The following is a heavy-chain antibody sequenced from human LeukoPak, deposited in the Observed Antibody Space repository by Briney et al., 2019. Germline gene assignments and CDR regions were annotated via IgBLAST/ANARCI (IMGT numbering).Heavy chain of an antibody. Sequence: GGFLRLSCAASGFTFSTYWMHWVRQAPGKGLVWVSHINSDGSSTNYADSVKGRFTISRDNAKNTLYLQMNSLRAEDTAVYCCAGPMTEIDYWGQGTLVTVSS. D-gene: IGHD2-21*02. V-gene: IGHV3-74*01. CDR1: GFTFSTYW. CDR3: AGPMTEIDY. CDR2: INSDGSST. J-gene: IGHJ4*02.